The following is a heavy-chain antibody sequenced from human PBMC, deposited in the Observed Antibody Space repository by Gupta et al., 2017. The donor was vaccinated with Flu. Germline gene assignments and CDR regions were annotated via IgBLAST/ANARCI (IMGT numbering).Heavy chain of an antibody. D-gene: IGHD3-16*02. CDR2: ISGSGDT. CDR1: GFTFNTYV. Sequence: EVQLLESGGGLVQPGGSLRLSCSASGFTFNTYVISWVRQAPGKGLEWVSGISGSGDTYYADSAKGRFTISRDNSKNTLFLQMNSLRADDTAIYFCAKDVGFRYFDHWGQGTLVTVSS. CDR3: AKDVGFRYFDH. J-gene: IGHJ4*02. V-gene: IGHV3-23*01.